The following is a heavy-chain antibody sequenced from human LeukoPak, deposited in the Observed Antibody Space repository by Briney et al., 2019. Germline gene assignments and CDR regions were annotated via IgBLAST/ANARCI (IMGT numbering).Heavy chain of an antibody. V-gene: IGHV3-33*08. D-gene: IGHD2/OR15-2a*01. J-gene: IGHJ3*02. CDR3: ARAFYDQVTHGFDI. CDR1: GFTFSSYG. Sequence: GRSLRLSCAASGFTFSSYGMHWVRQVPGKGLEWVSVIRGRFTISRDNSKNTLYLRMNSLRAEDTAVYNCARAFYDQVTHGFDIWGQGTTVTVSS.